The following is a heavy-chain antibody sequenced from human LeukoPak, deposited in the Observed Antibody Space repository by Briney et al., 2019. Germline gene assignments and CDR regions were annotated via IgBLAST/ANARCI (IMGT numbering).Heavy chain of an antibody. D-gene: IGHD2-2*01. J-gene: IGHJ5*02. Sequence: PSETLSLTCTVSGGSISSYYWSWIRQHPGKGLEWIGYIYYSGSTYYNPSLKSRVTISVDTSKNQFSLKLSSVTAADTAVYYCARAPHYCSSTSCKPFFDPWGQGTLVTVSS. CDR2: IYYSGST. CDR1: GGSISSYY. CDR3: ARAPHYCSSTSCKPFFDP. V-gene: IGHV4-59*06.